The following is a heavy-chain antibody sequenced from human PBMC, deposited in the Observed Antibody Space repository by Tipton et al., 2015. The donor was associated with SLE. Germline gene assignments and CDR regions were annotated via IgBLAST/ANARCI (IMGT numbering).Heavy chain of an antibody. D-gene: IGHD6-19*01. CDR3: ARDRGSGHLRFFDS. CDR2: ISGSGGST. V-gene: IGHV3-23*01. J-gene: IGHJ4*02. CDR1: GFTFSSYA. Sequence: GSLRLSCAASGFTFSSYAMSWVRQAPGKGLEWVSAISGSGGSTYYADSVRGRFTISRDNSKNSLYLQMNSLRAEDTGFYYCARDRGSGHLRFFDSWGQGTLVTVSS.